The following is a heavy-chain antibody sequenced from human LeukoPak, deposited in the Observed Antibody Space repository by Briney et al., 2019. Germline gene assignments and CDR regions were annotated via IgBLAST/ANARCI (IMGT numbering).Heavy chain of an antibody. CDR3: AKDPHYYDSGSYSFFDY. Sequence: SVKVSCKASGGTFSSYAISWVRQAPGQGVEWMGGIIPIFGTANYVQKFQGRVTITADESTSTAYMELSSLRAEDTAVYYCAKDPHYYDSGSYSFFDYWGQGTLVTVSS. CDR1: GGTFSSYA. J-gene: IGHJ4*02. D-gene: IGHD3-10*01. CDR2: IIPIFGTA. V-gene: IGHV1-69*13.